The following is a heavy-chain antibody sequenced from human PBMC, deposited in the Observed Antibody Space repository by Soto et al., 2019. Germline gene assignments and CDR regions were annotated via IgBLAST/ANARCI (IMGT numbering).Heavy chain of an antibody. J-gene: IGHJ6*02. V-gene: IGHV1-69*01. D-gene: IGHD3-10*01. CDR1: GVSFNNNG. Sequence: VQLVQSGAEVKKPGSSVKVSCKTSGVSFNNNGIGWVRQAPGHGLEWMGGVSPPFRTSNYARKFHTRISITADASTGTINMELSSLKSEDTAQYYCARVLYYGSGSYSPYGMDVWGQGTTVTVSS. CDR2: VSPPFRTS. CDR3: ARVLYYGSGSYSPYGMDV.